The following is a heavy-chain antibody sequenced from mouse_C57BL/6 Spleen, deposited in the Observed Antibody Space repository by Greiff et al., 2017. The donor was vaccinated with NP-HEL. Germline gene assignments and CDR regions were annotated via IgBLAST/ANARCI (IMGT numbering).Heavy chain of an antibody. Sequence: QVQLKQSGAELVKPGASVTISCKASGYAFSSYWMNWVQQRPGKGLEWIGQIYPGDGDTNYNGKFTGKATLTADKSSRTAYMQRSSLTSEDSAVYFCARRRAMDYWGQGTSVTVSS. V-gene: IGHV1-80*01. CDR2: IYPGDGDT. CDR1: GYAFSSYW. J-gene: IGHJ4*01. CDR3: ARRRAMDY.